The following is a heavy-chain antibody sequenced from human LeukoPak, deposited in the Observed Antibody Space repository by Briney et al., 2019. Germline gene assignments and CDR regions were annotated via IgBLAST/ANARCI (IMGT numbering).Heavy chain of an antibody. D-gene: IGHD2-8*01. CDR1: TGYARSSY. CDR3: ARLTNLFAIDF. CDR2: TYYGGSA. V-gene: IGHV4-59*08. Sequence: SETLSLTCNVTTGYARSSYWSWIRQPPGKRMEWLGYTYYGGSANYNPSLKSRVTISVDPSKTQISLTLNSVNAADTAVYYCARLTNLFAIDFWGQGTVVSVSS. J-gene: IGHJ4*02.